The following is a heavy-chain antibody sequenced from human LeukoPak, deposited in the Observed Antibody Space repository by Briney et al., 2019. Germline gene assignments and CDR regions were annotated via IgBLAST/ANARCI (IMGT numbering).Heavy chain of an antibody. V-gene: IGHV3-15*01. Sequence: PGGSLSLFCAASGFIFSNAWMMWVRRAPGKGREWGGRINSKTDVGTTDYAAPVKDRFTISRDDSKNTQYLQVNRLKTEETAVNYCTTTDDSSGYLSELWGQATLVTVSS. CDR3: TTTDDSSGYLSEL. D-gene: IGHD3-22*01. CDR2: INSKTDVGTT. J-gene: IGHJ4*02. CDR1: GFIFSNAW.